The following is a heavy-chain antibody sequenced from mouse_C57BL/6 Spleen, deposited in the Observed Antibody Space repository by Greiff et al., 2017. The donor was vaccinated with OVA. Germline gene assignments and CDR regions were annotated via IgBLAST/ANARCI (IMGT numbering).Heavy chain of an antibody. CDR3: ARWAYSNYDD. CDR1: GFTFSSYA. J-gene: IGHJ2*01. CDR2: ISDGGSYT. Sequence: EVHLVESGGGLVKPGGSLKLSCAASGFTFSSYAMSWVRQTPEKRLEWVATISDGGSYTYYPDNVKGRFTISRDNAKNNLYLQMSHLKSEDTAMYYCARWAYSNYDDWGQGTTLTVSS. V-gene: IGHV5-4*01. D-gene: IGHD2-5*01.